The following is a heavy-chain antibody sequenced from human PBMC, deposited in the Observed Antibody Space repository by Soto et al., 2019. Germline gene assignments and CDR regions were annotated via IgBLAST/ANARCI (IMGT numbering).Heavy chain of an antibody. CDR2: VYYSGTT. CDR1: SGSMNSYY. CDR3: ARHVGGYAFGYAYFDY. V-gene: IGHV4-59*08. D-gene: IGHD5-18*01. J-gene: IGHJ4*02. Sequence: SETLSLTCTVSSGSMNSYYWSWLRQPPGKGLEWIGYVYYSGTTNYNPSLKSRLSISVDTSKSQFSLKLSSVTAADTAVYYCARHVGGYAFGYAYFDYWGQGTLVTVSS.